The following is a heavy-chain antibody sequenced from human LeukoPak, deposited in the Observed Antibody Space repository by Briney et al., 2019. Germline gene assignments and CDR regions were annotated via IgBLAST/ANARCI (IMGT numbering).Heavy chain of an antibody. CDR2: IIPIFGTA. V-gene: IGHV1-69*05. Sequence: SVKVSCKASGYTLTSYGISWVRQAPGQGLEWMGGIIPIFGTANYAQKFQGRVTITTDESTSTAYMELSSLRSEDTAVYYCARDLGVSIAAAGASWGQGTLVTVSS. J-gene: IGHJ5*02. CDR1: GYTLTSYG. D-gene: IGHD6-13*01. CDR3: ARDLGVSIAAAGAS.